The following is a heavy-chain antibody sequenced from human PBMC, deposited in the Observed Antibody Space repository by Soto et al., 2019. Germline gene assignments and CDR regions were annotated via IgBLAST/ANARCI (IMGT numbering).Heavy chain of an antibody. CDR1: GGSVSSDSYY. V-gene: IGHV4-61*01. CDR3: ARGRLTGTLDNFDY. J-gene: IGHJ4*02. D-gene: IGHD1-7*01. Sequence: QVQLQESGPGLVKPSETLSLTCTVSGGSVSSDSYYWSWIRQPPGQGLEWIGYIYYSGSTRYNPSLKSRVTISVDTSKNQFSLKLSSVTAADTAVYYCARGRLTGTLDNFDYWGQGTLVTVSS. CDR2: IYYSGST.